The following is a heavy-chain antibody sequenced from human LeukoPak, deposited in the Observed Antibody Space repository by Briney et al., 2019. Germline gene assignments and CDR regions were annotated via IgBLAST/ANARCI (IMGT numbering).Heavy chain of an antibody. CDR1: GGSISSSSYY. D-gene: IGHD4-17*01. CDR2: IYYSGST. J-gene: IGHJ3*02. V-gene: IGHV4-39*07. Sequence: SETLSLTCTVSGGSISSSSYYWGWIRQPPGKGLEWIGSIYYSGSTYYNPSLKSRVTISVDTSKNQFSLKLSSVTAADTAVYYCAGYDYGDYGGAFDIWGQGTMVTVSS. CDR3: AGYDYGDYGGAFDI.